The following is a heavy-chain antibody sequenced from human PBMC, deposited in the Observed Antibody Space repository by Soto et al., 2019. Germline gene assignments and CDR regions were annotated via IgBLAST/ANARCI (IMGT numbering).Heavy chain of an antibody. J-gene: IGHJ6*02. CDR2: ISGSGESA. CDR3: AKSHSSAAVYYYYYGMDV. D-gene: IGHD6-25*01. Sequence: GGSLRLSCAASGFTFVHYALTWVRQAPGKGLEWVADISGSGESAFYADSVKGRFTISRDNSKNMAYMELNSLRAEDTAVYYCAKSHSSAAVYYYYYGMDVWGQGTTVTVSS. V-gene: IGHV3-23*01. CDR1: GFTFVHYA.